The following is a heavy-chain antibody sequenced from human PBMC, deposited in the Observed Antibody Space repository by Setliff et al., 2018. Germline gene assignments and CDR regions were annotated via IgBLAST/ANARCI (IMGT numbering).Heavy chain of an antibody. D-gene: IGHD3-22*01. V-gene: IGHV1-69*13. CDR1: GGTFSSYA. CDR2: IIPIFGTA. CDR3: ARDGDNYYDSSGYYLNHAFDI. J-gene: IGHJ3*02. Sequence: SVKVSCKASGGTFSSYAISWVRQAPGQGLEWMGGIIPIFGTANYAQKFQGRVTITADESTSTVYMELSSLRSEDTAVYYCARDGDNYYDSSGYYLNHAFDIWGQGTMVTVSS.